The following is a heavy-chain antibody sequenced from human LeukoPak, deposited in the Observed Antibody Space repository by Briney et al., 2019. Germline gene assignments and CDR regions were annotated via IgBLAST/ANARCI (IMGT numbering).Heavy chain of an antibody. Sequence: GGSPRLSCAAPGFTFSDYSMNWIRQAPGKGLEWVASINTISSYTYYGDSVKGRFIISRDNAQNSLYLQMNSLRAEDTALYYCAKDQERWLQSHFDYWGQGTLVTVSS. J-gene: IGHJ4*02. CDR3: AKDQERWLQSHFDY. CDR1: GFTFSDYS. V-gene: IGHV3-21*04. D-gene: IGHD5-24*01. CDR2: INTISSYT.